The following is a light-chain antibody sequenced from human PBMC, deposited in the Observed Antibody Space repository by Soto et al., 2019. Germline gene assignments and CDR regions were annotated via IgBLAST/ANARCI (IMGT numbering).Light chain of an antibody. J-gene: IGKJ1*01. CDR2: KAS. CDR1: QSISSW. Sequence: DIQMTQSPSTLSASVGDRVTITCRASQSISSWLAWYQQKPGKAPKLLIYKASSLESGVPSRFSGSGSGTEFTLTISSLQHDDFATYYCQQYNSYPETFGQGTKVEIK. V-gene: IGKV1-5*03. CDR3: QQYNSYPET.